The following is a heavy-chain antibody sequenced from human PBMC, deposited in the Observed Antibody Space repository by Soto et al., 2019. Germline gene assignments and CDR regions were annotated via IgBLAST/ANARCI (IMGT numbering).Heavy chain of an antibody. Sequence: GGSLRLSCAASGFTFSNYAMHWVRQAPGKGLEYVSAISSTGGTTYYAASVKGRFTISRDNSKNTLYLQMGSLRAEDMAVYYCARVFYESSAYYYDYWGQGTLVTVSS. V-gene: IGHV3-64*02. CDR1: GFTFSNYA. CDR2: ISSTGGTT. CDR3: ARVFYESSAYYYDY. D-gene: IGHD3-22*01. J-gene: IGHJ4*02.